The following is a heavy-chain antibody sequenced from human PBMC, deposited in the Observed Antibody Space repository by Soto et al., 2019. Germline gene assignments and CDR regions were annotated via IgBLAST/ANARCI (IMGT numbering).Heavy chain of an antibody. Sequence: GGSLRLSCAASGFTFSSYAMHWVRQAPGKGLEWVAVISYDGSNKYYADSVKGRFTISRDNSKNTLYLQMNSLRAEDTAVYYCARDRSSYYDFWSGYSAAYWGQGTLVTVSS. CDR3: ARDRSSYYDFWSGYSAAY. CDR2: ISYDGSNK. D-gene: IGHD3-3*01. V-gene: IGHV3-30-3*01. CDR1: GFTFSSYA. J-gene: IGHJ4*02.